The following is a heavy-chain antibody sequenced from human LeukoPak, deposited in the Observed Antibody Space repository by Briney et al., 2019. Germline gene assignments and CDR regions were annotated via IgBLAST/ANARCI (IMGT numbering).Heavy chain of an antibody. CDR2: IIPILGIA. CDR3: ARNSDGYNPLYDY. Sequence: SVKVSCKASGGTFSSYAISWVRQAPGQGLEWMGRIIPILGIANYAQKFQGRVTITADKSTSTAYMELSSLRSEDTAVYYCARNSDGYNPLYDYWGQGTLVTVSS. V-gene: IGHV1-69*04. J-gene: IGHJ4*02. D-gene: IGHD5-24*01. CDR1: GGTFSSYA.